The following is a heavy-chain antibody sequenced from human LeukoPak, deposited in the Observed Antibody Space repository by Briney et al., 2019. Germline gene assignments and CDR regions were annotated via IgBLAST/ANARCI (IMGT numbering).Heavy chain of an antibody. J-gene: IGHJ6*03. CDR2: INSDGSTT. D-gene: IGHD1-26*01. V-gene: IGHV3-74*01. CDR1: GFTFSSYW. Sequence: PGGSLRLSCAASGFTFSSYWMHWVRQAPGKGLVWVSRINSDGSTTSYADSVKGRFTISRDNSKNTLYLQMNSLRAEDTAVYYCAKVAEVGATGYYYYMDVWGKGTTVTISS. CDR3: AKVAEVGATGYYYYMDV.